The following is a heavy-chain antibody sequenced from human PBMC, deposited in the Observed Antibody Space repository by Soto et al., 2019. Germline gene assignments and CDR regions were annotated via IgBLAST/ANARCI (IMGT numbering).Heavy chain of an antibody. Sequence: QVQLVESGGGLVKAGGSLRLSCAASGFVFSDYYMTCSSSSHTNYADSVKGRFTISRDNAKNSVYLQINSLRAEDTAVYYCARRISAHFDYWGQGTLVTVSS. CDR3: ARRISAHFDY. V-gene: IGHV3-11*05. CDR2: SSSSHT. CDR1: GFVFSDYY. J-gene: IGHJ4*02.